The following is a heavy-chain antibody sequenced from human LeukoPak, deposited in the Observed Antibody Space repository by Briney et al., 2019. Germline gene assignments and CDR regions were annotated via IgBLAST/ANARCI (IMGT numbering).Heavy chain of an antibody. J-gene: IGHJ4*02. Sequence: ASVKVSCKASGYTFTGYYMHWVRQAPGQGLEWMGWINPNSGGTNYAQKFQGRVTMTRDTSISTAYMELSRLRSDDTAVYYCARYVIEAAGTVYWGQETLVTVSS. CDR1: GYTFTGYY. CDR2: INPNSGGT. D-gene: IGHD6-13*01. V-gene: IGHV1-2*02. CDR3: ARYVIEAAGTVY.